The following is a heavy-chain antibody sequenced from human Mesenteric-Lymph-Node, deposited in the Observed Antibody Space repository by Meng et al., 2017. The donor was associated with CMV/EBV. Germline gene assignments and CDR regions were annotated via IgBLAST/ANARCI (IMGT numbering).Heavy chain of an antibody. Sequence: SLKISCAASGFIFEDYAMNWVRQRPGKGLEWLSGISSNSVGIGYADSVKGRFIISRDKAKNSLYLQMNSLRAEDTALYYCARSYGYSSSWYIDYWGQGTLVTVSS. CDR3: ARSYGYSSSWYIDY. J-gene: IGHJ4*02. CDR2: ISSNSVGI. CDR1: GFIFEDYA. V-gene: IGHV3-9*01. D-gene: IGHD6-13*01.